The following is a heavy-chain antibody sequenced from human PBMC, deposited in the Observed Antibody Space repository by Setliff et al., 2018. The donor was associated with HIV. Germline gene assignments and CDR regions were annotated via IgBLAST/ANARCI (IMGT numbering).Heavy chain of an antibody. Sequence: GESLKISCVASGFSFSSYSMNWVRQAPGKGLEWVSYISSSSTTIYYADSVKGRFTISRDNAKNSLYLQMNSLRAEDTAVYYCANDEVGFPRITFIKVIVRMWGKGTTVTVSS. CDR2: ISSSSTTI. CDR1: GFSFSSYS. D-gene: IGHD3-10*01. V-gene: IGHV3-48*01. J-gene: IGHJ6*04. CDR3: ANDEVGFPRITFIKVIVRM.